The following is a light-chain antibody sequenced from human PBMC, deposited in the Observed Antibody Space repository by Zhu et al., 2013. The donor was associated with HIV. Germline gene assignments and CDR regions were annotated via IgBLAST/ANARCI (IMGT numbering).Light chain of an antibody. CDR1: SSDVGGYNY. J-gene: IGLJ1*01. V-gene: IGLV2-14*01. CDR2: EVS. CDR3: NSFTSSSTHV. Sequence: QSALTQPVSVSGSPGQSITISCTGTSSDVGGYNYVYWYQQHPGKAPKLMIYEVSNRPSGVSNRFSGSKSGNTASLTISGLQAEDEADYYCNSFTSSSTHVFGTGTKVTVL.